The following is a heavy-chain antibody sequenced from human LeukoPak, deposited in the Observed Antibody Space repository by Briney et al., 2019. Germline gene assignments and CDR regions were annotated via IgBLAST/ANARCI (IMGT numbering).Heavy chain of an antibody. V-gene: IGHV1-69*05. CDR2: IIPIFGTA. CDR1: GGTFSSYA. D-gene: IGHD4-23*01. J-gene: IGHJ4*02. Sequence: SVRVSCKASGGTFSSYAISWVRQAPGQGLEWMGRIIPIFGTANYAQKFQGRVTITTDESTSTAYMELSSLRAEDTAVYYCAREDYGGNPYDYWGQGTLVTVSS. CDR3: AREDYGGNPYDY.